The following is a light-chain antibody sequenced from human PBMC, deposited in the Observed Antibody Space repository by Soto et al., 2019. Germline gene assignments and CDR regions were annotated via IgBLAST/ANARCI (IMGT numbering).Light chain of an antibody. CDR2: DAS. J-gene: IGKJ1*01. V-gene: IGKV1-5*01. Sequence: DIQMTQSPSTLSASVGDRVTITCRASQSVRSWLAWYQQKPGRAPKFLIYDASSLESGVPSRFSGSGSGTEFTLTISRLEPEDFATYYCQQSYGTPRGTFGQGTKVDIK. CDR3: QQSYGTPRGT. CDR1: QSVRSW.